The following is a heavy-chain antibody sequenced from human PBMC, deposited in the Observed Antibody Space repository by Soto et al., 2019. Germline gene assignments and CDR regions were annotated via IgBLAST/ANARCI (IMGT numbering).Heavy chain of an antibody. CDR2: ISAYNGNT. CDR3: ARLTDLGQLYCISTSCYFGMDV. D-gene: IGHD2-2*01. V-gene: IGHV1-18*01. CDR1: GYTFTSYG. J-gene: IGHJ6*02. Sequence: QVQLVQSGAEVKKPGASVKVSCKASGYTFTSYGISWVRQAPGQGLEWMGWISAYNGNTNYAQKLQGRVTMTTDTPTSTAYMELRSLRSDDTAVYYCARLTDLGQLYCISTSCYFGMDVWGQGTTVTVSS.